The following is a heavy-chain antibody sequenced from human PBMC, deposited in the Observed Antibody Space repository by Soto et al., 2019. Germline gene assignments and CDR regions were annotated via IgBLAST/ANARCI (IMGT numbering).Heavy chain of an antibody. Sequence: EVQLVESGGGLVKPGGTLRVSCAASGITFSNVWMTWVRQAPGKGLEWVGRIKSKTDGGTTDYGAPVRGRFTISRDDSTNTLYLQTNSLKTEDTAVYYCTTGRFSSSLYFDSWGQGTLVTVSS. V-gene: IGHV3-15*01. CDR3: TTGRFSSSLYFDS. CDR2: IKSKTDGGTT. D-gene: IGHD6-6*01. CDR1: GITFSNVW. J-gene: IGHJ4*02.